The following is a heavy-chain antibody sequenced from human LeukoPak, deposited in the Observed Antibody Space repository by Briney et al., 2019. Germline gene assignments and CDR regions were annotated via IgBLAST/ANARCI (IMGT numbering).Heavy chain of an antibody. J-gene: IGHJ4*02. Sequence: GSLRLSCAASGFTFSSYAMSWVRQAPGKGLEWIGYIYYSGSTDYNPSLKSRVTISVDTSKNQFSLKLSSVTAADTAVYYCARHADPRILYYWGQGTLVTVSS. CDR2: IYYSGST. V-gene: IGHV4-59*08. CDR3: ARHADPRILYY. D-gene: IGHD2-15*01. CDR1: GFTFSSYA.